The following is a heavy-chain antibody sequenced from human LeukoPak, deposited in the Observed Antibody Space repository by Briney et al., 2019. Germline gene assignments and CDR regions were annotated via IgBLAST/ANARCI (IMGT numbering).Heavy chain of an antibody. CDR2: INYSGST. CDR3: AKGGGELPAHDVVDY. J-gene: IGHJ4*02. Sequence: SETLSLTCTVFGASISSYYWSWVRQPPGKGLEWIGNINYSGSTNYNPSLTGRVSTSVDTSKNQFSLKLSSVTTADTAVYYCAKGGGELPAHDVVDYWGQGTLVTVSS. CDR1: GASISSYY. V-gene: IGHV4-59*01. D-gene: IGHD1-26*01.